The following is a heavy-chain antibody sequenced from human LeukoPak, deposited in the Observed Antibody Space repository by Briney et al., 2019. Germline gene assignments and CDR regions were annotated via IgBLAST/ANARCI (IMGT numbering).Heavy chain of an antibody. CDR2: IKQDGSEK. V-gene: IGHV3-7*04. CDR1: GFTFSSYA. J-gene: IGHJ4*02. CDR3: ARARALEC. Sequence: GGSLRLSCAASGFTFSSYAMTWVRQAPGKGLEWVANIKQDGSEKYYVDSVKGRFTISRDNAKNSLYLQMNSLRVEDTAVYYCARARALECWGQGTLLTVSS.